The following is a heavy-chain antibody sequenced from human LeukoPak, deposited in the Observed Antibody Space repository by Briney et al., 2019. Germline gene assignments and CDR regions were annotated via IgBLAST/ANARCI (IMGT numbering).Heavy chain of an antibody. CDR3: ARGPHCSGGSCYSVSDY. J-gene: IGHJ4*02. CDR2: IYNGGST. V-gene: IGHV4-61*02. Sequence: SQTLSLTCTVSGDSMSSGSYYWSWIRQPAGRGPEWIGRIYNGGSTNYNPSLKSRVTISQDTSKNQFSLKLTSVIAADTAVYYCARGPHCSGGSCYSVSDYWGQGTLVTVSS. D-gene: IGHD2-15*01. CDR1: GDSMSSGSYY.